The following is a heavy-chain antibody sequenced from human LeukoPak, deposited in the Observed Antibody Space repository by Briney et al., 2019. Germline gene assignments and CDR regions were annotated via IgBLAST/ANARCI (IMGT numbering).Heavy chain of an antibody. CDR1: GGSFSGYY. D-gene: IGHD3-22*01. Sequence: PSETLSLTCAVYGGSFSGYYWSWIRQPPGKGLEWIGRIYASGSTNYNPSLKSRVTMSVDTSKTQFSLKLSSVTAADTAVYYCARDCFTYYYDGGGCQDAFDIWGQGTMVTVSS. V-gene: IGHV4-4*07. CDR2: IYASGST. CDR3: ARDCFTYYYDGGGCQDAFDI. J-gene: IGHJ3*02.